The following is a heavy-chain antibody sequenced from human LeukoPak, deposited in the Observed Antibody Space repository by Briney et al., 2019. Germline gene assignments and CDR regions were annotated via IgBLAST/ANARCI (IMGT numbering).Heavy chain of an antibody. Sequence: GGSLRLSCAASGFTFSGYAMSWVRQAPGKGLEWVSAISGSGGSTYHADSVKGRFTISRDNSKNTLYLQMNSLRAEDTAVYYCAKDRFISDSSGYYYQLDYWGQGTLVTVSS. V-gene: IGHV3-23*01. J-gene: IGHJ4*02. CDR1: GFTFSGYA. D-gene: IGHD3-22*01. CDR3: AKDRFISDSSGYYYQLDY. CDR2: ISGSGGST.